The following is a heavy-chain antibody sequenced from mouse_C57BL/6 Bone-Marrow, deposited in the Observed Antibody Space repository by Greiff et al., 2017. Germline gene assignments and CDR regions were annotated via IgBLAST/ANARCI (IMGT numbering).Heavy chain of an antibody. Sequence: EVKLMESGGGLVKPGGSLKLSCAASGFTFSDYGMHWVRQAPEKGLEWVAYISSGSSTIYYADTVKGRFPISRDNAKNTLFLQMTSLRSEDTAMYYCARAYYSNYYYAMDYWGQGTSVTVSS. CDR3: ARAYYSNYYYAMDY. D-gene: IGHD2-5*01. CDR1: GFTFSDYG. V-gene: IGHV5-17*01. J-gene: IGHJ4*01. CDR2: ISSGSSTI.